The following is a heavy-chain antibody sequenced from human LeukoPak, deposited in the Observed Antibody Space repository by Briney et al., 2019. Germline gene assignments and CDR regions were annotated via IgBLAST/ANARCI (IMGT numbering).Heavy chain of an antibody. V-gene: IGHV1-69*05. CDR1: GGTFSSYA. J-gene: IGHJ4*02. Sequence: SVKVSCKASGGTFSSYAISWVRQAPGQGLEWMGRIIPIFGTANYAQKFQGRVTITTDESTSTAYMELSSLRSEDTAVYYCAVHDYGDYHSGYWGQGTLVTASP. CDR3: AVHDYGDYHSGY. CDR2: IIPIFGTA. D-gene: IGHD4-17*01.